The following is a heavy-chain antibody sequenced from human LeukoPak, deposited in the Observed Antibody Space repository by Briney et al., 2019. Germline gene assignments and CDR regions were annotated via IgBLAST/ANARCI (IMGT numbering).Heavy chain of an antibody. CDR2: INLSGNT. CDR1: GRSLSGYS. CDR3: ARHVHVSMIFAILSDYFDY. V-gene: IGHV4-34*01. J-gene: IGHJ4*02. Sequence: TSETLSLTCAVYGRSLSGYSWSWIRQAPGKGLEWAGEINLSGNTSYNPSFKSRVTVSTDTSKNQFSLKMTSVTAADTAVYYCARHVHVSMIFAILSDYFDYWGRGTLVSVSS. D-gene: IGHD3-22*01.